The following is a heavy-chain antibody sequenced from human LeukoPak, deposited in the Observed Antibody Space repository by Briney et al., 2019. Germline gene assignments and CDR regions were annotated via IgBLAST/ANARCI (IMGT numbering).Heavy chain of an antibody. J-gene: IGHJ4*02. Sequence: SGPTLVNPTQTLTLTCTFSGFSLSANGVGVGWIRQPPGKALEWLALIYWSDDKRYSPSLKSRLTITKDTSKNQVVLTMTNMDPVDTATYYCARTYYDFWSTYRISERLDSWGQGTLVTVSS. V-gene: IGHV2-5*01. CDR1: GFSLSANGVG. CDR2: IYWSDDK. D-gene: IGHD3-3*01. CDR3: ARTYYDFWSTYRISERLDS.